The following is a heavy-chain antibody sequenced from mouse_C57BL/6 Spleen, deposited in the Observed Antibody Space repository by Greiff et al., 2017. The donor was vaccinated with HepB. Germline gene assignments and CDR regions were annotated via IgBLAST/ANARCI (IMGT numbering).Heavy chain of an antibody. Sequence: QVQLQQPGAELVMPGASVKLSCKASGYTFTSYWMHWVKQRPGQGLEWIGEIDPSDSYTNYNQKFKGKSTLTVDKSSSTAYMQLSSLTSEDSAVYYCATGGLRRDYYAMDYWGQGTSVTVSS. CDR3: ATGGLRRDYYAMDY. CDR2: IDPSDSYT. J-gene: IGHJ4*01. D-gene: IGHD2-4*01. CDR1: GYTFTSYW. V-gene: IGHV1-69*01.